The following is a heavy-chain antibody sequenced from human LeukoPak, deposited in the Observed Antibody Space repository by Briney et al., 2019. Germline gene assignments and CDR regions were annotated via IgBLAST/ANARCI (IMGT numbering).Heavy chain of an antibody. CDR2: IDPSDSYT. J-gene: IGHJ6*04. CDR1: GYSFTSYW. V-gene: IGHV5-10-1*01. Sequence: GESLKISCKGSGYSFTSYWISWVRQMPGRGLEWMGRIDPSDSYTNYSPSYQGHVTISADKSISTAYLQWSSLKASDTAMYYCARGVAMVRGVIITSPYGMDVWGKGTTVTVSS. CDR3: ARGVAMVRGVIITSPYGMDV. D-gene: IGHD3-10*01.